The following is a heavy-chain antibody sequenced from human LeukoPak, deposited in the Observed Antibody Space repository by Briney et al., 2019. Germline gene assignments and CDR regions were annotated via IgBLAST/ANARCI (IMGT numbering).Heavy chain of an antibody. CDR2: IYHSGST. CDR1: GVSISSSYW. Sequence: SGTLSLTCAVSGVSISSSYWWSWVRQPPGKGLEWIGEIYHSGSTYYNPSLKSRVTISVDTSKNQFSLKLSSVTAADTAVYYCARLRSVLRFWGHHRLRAFDIWGQGTMVTVSS. CDR3: ARLRSVLRFWGHHRLRAFDI. V-gene: IGHV4-4*02. D-gene: IGHD3-3*01. J-gene: IGHJ3*02.